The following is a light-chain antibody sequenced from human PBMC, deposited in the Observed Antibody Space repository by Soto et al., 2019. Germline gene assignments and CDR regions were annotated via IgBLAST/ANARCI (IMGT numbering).Light chain of an antibody. V-gene: IGKV3D-20*01. CDR1: QSVSSNY. CDR2: DAS. CDR3: QQYGSSPR. J-gene: IGKJ1*01. Sequence: ESVLTQSPATLSWSPGERATLSCRASQSVSSNYLAEYQQKPGLAPRLLIYDASTRATGIPDRFSGSGSGKDFTLTISSVEAGDLAVYCCQQYGSSPRFGQGTKVDIK.